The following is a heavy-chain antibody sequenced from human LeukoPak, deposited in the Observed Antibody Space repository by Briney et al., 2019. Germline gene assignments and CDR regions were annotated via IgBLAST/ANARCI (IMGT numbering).Heavy chain of an antibody. CDR2: MYLSGTT. Sequence: PSETLSLTCTVSGDSINSLDLWSWVRQPPGKGLEWIGEMYLSGTTHSNPFVKSRVTISIDKPKNQFFLNLSSVTAADTAVYYCAGLVGRYSSGLYYYYFDYWGQGTLVTVSS. CDR1: GDSINSLDL. V-gene: IGHV4-4*02. CDR3: AGLVGRYSSGLYYYYFDY. J-gene: IGHJ4*02. D-gene: IGHD3-22*01.